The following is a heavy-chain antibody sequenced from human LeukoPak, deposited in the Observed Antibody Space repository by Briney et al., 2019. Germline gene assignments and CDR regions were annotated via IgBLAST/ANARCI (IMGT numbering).Heavy chain of an antibody. CDR3: ARLAVAQTGLFDY. CDR1: GYSFTSYY. V-gene: IGHV1-46*01. CDR2: INASGGST. Sequence: ASVKVSCKASGYSFTSYYMNWVRQAPGQGLEWMGIINASGGSTSYAQKFQGRVTMTRDTSTSTVYMELSSLRSEDTAVYYCARLAVAQTGLFDYWGQGTLVTVSS. J-gene: IGHJ4*02. D-gene: IGHD6-19*01.